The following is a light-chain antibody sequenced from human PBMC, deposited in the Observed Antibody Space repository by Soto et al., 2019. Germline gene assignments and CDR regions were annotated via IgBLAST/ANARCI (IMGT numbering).Light chain of an antibody. V-gene: IGKV3-20*01. J-gene: IGKJ2*01. CDR2: GTS. CDR3: QQYGSSPT. CDR1: QSVSSSY. Sequence: EIVLTQFPGTLSLSPGERATLSCRASQSVSSSYLAWYQQKPGQAPRLLIYGTSSRATGIPDRFSGSGSGTDFTLTVSRLEPEDFAVYSCQQYGSSPTFGQGTKLEIK.